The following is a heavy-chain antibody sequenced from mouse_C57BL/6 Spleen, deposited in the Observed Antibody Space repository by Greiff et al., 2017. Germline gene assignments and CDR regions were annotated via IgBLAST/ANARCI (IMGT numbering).Heavy chain of an antibody. V-gene: IGHV1-69*01. CDR3: ARGHGSSYEGAY. Sequence: QVQLKQPGAELVMPGASVKLSCKASGYTFTSYWMHWVKQRPGQGLEWIGEIDPSDSYTNYNQKFKGKSTLTVDKSSSTAYMQLSSLTSEDSAVYYCARGHGSSYEGAYWGQGTLVTVSA. J-gene: IGHJ3*01. D-gene: IGHD1-1*01. CDR1: GYTFTSYW. CDR2: IDPSDSYT.